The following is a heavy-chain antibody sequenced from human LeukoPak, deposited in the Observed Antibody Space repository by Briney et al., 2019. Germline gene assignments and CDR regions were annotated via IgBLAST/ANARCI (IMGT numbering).Heavy chain of an antibody. CDR2: INHSGST. D-gene: IGHD5-18*01. J-gene: IGHJ4*02. V-gene: IGHV4-34*01. Sequence: SETLSLTCAVYGGSFSGYYWSWIRQPPGKGLEWIGEINHSGSTNYNPSLKGRVTISVDTSKNQLSLKLSSVTAADSAVYYCASATWIQLWPTLEYWGQGTLVTVSS. CDR1: GGSFSGYY. CDR3: ASATWIQLWPTLEY.